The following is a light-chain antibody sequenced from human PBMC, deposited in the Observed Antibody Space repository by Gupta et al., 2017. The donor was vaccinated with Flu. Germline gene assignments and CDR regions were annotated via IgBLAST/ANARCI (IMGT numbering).Light chain of an antibody. CDR1: SSDVGGYNY. CDR2: EVT. Sequence: QSALTQPASVSGYPGQSITISCTGTSSDVGGYNYVSWYQQHPGKAPELMIYEVTDRPSGVSDRFSGSKSGNTASLTISGLQAEDEADYFCASYTTTSTWVFCGGTKLTVL. V-gene: IGLV2-14*01. CDR3: ASYTTTSTWV. J-gene: IGLJ3*02.